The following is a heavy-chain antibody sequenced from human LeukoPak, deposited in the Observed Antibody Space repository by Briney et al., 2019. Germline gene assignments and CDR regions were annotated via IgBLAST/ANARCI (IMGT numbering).Heavy chain of an antibody. D-gene: IGHD2-2*01. Sequence: SETLSLTCTVSGGSIISSSYYWGWIRQPPGKGLEWIGSIYYTGSTYYNPSLRSRVTMSVDTSKNQFSLKLSSVTAADTAVYYCATYCSSTSCPHRRAFDIWGQGTMVTVSS. CDR2: IYYTGST. J-gene: IGHJ3*02. CDR3: ATYCSSTSCPHRRAFDI. V-gene: IGHV4-39*01. CDR1: GGSIISSSYY.